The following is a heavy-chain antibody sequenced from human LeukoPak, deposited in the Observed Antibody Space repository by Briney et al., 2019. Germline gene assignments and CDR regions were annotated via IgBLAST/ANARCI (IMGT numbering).Heavy chain of an antibody. CDR1: GFTFSSYA. Sequence: PGGSLRLSCAASGFTFSSYAMSWVRQAPGKGLEWVSAISGSGGSTYYADSVKGRFTISRDNAKNSLYLQMNSLRAEDTAVYYCARAVGYCSSTSCYGHFDYWGQGTLVTVSS. V-gene: IGHV3-23*01. J-gene: IGHJ4*02. CDR2: ISGSGGST. D-gene: IGHD2-2*01. CDR3: ARAVGYCSSTSCYGHFDY.